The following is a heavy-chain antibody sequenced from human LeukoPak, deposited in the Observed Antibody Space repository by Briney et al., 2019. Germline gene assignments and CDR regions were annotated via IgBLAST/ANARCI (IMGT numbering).Heavy chain of an antibody. CDR1: AVTISSYY. CDR3: SRGGYNYGYLNWADP. CDR2: IYYSGNT. D-gene: IGHD5-18*01. V-gene: IGHV4-59*01. Sequence: SETLSLTCTASAVTISSYYWSWMRQPPGKGLEWVGYIYYSGNTNYNPSLKSRVTISVDTSKNQFSLKLSSVNAADTAVYYCSRGGYNYGYLNWADPWGQGTLVTVSS. J-gene: IGHJ5*02.